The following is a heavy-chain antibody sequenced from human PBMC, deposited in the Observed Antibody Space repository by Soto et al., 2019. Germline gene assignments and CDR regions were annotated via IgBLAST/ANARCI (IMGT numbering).Heavy chain of an antibody. D-gene: IGHD6-25*01. CDR3: ARDQAATVVTPTDAFDI. CDR2: IWYDGSNK. J-gene: IGHJ3*02. Sequence: QVQLVDSGGGVGQPGRSLRLSCAASGFTFSSYGMHWVRQAPGKGLEWVAVIWYDGSNKYYADSVKGRFTISRDNSKNTLYVQMNSLRAEDTAVYYYARDQAATVVTPTDAFDIWGQGTMVTVSS. V-gene: IGHV3-33*01. CDR1: GFTFSSYG.